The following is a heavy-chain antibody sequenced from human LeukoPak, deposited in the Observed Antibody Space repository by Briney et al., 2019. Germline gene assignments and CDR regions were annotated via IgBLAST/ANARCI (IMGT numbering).Heavy chain of an antibody. J-gene: IGHJ4*02. D-gene: IGHD3-10*01. CDR3: AKGVGSGSYYNSY. CDR1: GGSFSGYY. V-gene: IGHV4-34*01. Sequence: SSTLSLTCAVDGGSFSGYYWGWIRQPPRKGLEWIGEINRGGDTNYNPSLKSRVTISVDTSKNQFSLKLTSVTAADTAMYYCAKGVGSGSYYNSYWGQGTLVTVSS. CDR2: INRGGDT.